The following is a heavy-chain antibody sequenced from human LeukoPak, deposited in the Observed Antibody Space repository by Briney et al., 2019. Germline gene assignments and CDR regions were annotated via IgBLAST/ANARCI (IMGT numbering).Heavy chain of an antibody. CDR1: GGSISSYY. D-gene: IGHD1-26*01. J-gene: IGHJ4*02. V-gene: IGHV4-59*01. CDR3: ARVGPSMGHFDY. CDR2: IYYSGST. Sequence: PSETLSLTCTVSGGSISSYYWSWIRQPPGKGLEWIGYIYYSGSTNYNPSLKSRVTISVDTSKNQFSLKLSSVTAADTAVYYCARVGPSMGHFDYWGQGTLVTVSS.